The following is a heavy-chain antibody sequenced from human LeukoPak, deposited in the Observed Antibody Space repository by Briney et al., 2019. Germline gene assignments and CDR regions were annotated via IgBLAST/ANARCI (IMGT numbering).Heavy chain of an antibody. V-gene: IGHV3-7*01. D-gene: IGHD3-16*01. Sequence: GGSLRLSCAASGFAFSTYWMSWVRQAPGKGLEWVANIKEDGSEIYYVDSVKGRFTISKDNAKNSLYLQMSSLRVEDTAVYYCAGWAYDSHWGQGTLVTVSS. CDR1: GFAFSTYW. CDR2: IKEDGSEI. J-gene: IGHJ4*02. CDR3: AGWAYDSH.